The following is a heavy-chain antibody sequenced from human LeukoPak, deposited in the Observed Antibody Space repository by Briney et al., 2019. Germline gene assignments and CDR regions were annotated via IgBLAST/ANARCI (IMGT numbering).Heavy chain of an antibody. CDR3: AKDFAGIAARPRAFDI. Sequence: GGSLRLSCAASGFTFSSYAMSWVRQAPGKGLEWVSAISGSGGSTYYADSVKGRFTISRDNSKNTLYLQMNSLRAEDTAVYYCAKDFAGIAARPRAFDIWGQGTMVTVSS. CDR2: ISGSGGST. V-gene: IGHV3-23*01. J-gene: IGHJ3*02. D-gene: IGHD6-6*01. CDR1: GFTFSSYA.